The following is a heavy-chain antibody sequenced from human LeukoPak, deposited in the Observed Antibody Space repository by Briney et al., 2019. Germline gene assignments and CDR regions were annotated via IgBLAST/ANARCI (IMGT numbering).Heavy chain of an antibody. CDR1: GYTFTSYG. CDR3: ARDRSRAVNYDILTGSRNWFDP. D-gene: IGHD3-9*01. V-gene: IGHV1-18*01. Sequence: ASVKVSCKASGYTFTSYGISWVRQAPGQGLEWMGWISAYNGKTNYAQKLQGRVTMTTDTSTSTAYMELRSLRSDDTAVYYCARDRSRAVNYDILTGSRNWFDPWGQGTLVTVSS. J-gene: IGHJ5*02. CDR2: ISAYNGKT.